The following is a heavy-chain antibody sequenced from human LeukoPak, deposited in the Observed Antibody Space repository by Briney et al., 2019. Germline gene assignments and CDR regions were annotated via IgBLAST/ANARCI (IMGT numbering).Heavy chain of an antibody. CDR1: GYTFTGYY. D-gene: IGHD3-10*01. J-gene: IGHJ4*02. CDR2: INPNSGGT. CDR3: ARDNWVWFAEFLFDY. Sequence: ASVKVSCKASGYTFTGYYIHWVRHAPGQGLEWMGWINPNSGGTNYAQKFQGRVTMTRDTSISTAYMELSRLRSDDTAVYYCARDNWVWFAEFLFDYWGQRSIVTVSS. V-gene: IGHV1-2*02.